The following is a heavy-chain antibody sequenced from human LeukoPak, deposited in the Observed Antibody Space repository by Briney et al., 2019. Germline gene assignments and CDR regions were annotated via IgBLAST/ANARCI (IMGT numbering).Heavy chain of an antibody. D-gene: IGHD3-22*01. CDR1: GGSMNNYY. Sequence: ASETLSLTCTVSGGSMNNYYWSWIRQSPGKGLEWIGYIYHTGSATYKPSLKSRVTLSLDTSKNQFSLKLSSVTAADTAVYYCARGRGDSKGTSFDFWGQGTQVTVSS. J-gene: IGHJ4*02. CDR2: IYHTGSA. V-gene: IGHV4-59*01. CDR3: ARGRGDSKGTSFDF.